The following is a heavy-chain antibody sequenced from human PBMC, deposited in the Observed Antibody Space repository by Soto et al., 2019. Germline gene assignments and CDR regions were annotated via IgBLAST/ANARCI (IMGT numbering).Heavy chain of an antibody. J-gene: IGHJ4*02. CDR3: AREALGGSYLVS. Sequence: SVKVSCKASGGTFSSYAISWVRQAPAQGLEWMGGVSPIFGTANYAQKFQGRVTITADESTSTAYMELSSLRSEDTAVYYCAREALGGSYLVSWGQGTLVT. CDR2: VSPIFGTA. CDR1: GGTFSSYA. D-gene: IGHD1-26*01. V-gene: IGHV1-69*13.